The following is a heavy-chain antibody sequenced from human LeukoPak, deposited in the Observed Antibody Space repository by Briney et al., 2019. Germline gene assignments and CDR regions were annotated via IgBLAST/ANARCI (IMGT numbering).Heavy chain of an antibody. Sequence: SETLSLTCAVYGGSFSGYYWSWIRQPPGKGLEWIGEINHSGSTNYNPSLKSRVTISVDTSKNQFSLKLSSVTAADTAVYYCARHSTIFGVVSFAFDIWGQGTMVTVSS. D-gene: IGHD3-3*01. CDR1: GGSFSGYY. V-gene: IGHV4-34*01. CDR3: ARHSTIFGVVSFAFDI. J-gene: IGHJ3*02. CDR2: INHSGST.